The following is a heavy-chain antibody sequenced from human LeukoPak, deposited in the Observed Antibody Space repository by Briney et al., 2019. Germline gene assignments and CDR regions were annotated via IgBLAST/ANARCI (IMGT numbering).Heavy chain of an antibody. CDR2: IYPGDSDT. Sequence: GESLKISCKGSGXSFTNYWFGWVRQMPGKGLEWMGIIYPGDSDTRYSPSFQGQVTISADKSISTAYLQWRSLKASDTAMYYCASGAYCGGDCYSGAFDIWGQGTMVTVSS. CDR1: GXSFTNYW. CDR3: ASGAYCGGDCYSGAFDI. D-gene: IGHD2-21*02. V-gene: IGHV5-51*01. J-gene: IGHJ3*02.